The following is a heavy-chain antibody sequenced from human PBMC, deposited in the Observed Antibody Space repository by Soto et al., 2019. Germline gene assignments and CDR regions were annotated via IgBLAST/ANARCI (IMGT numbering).Heavy chain of an antibody. CDR1: GGTFSRYS. Sequence: QVQLVQSGAEVKKPGSSMKVSCKASGGTFSRYSITWVRQAPGHGLEWIGRIIPIFGIPTYAQKFQGGVTFNTDDSTSTSYMELSSMSSDDTAVYYCAREDRDRETGLVPAAIDGMDVWGQGTTVTVSS. CDR3: AREDRDRETGLVPAAIDGMDV. J-gene: IGHJ6*02. D-gene: IGHD2-2*01. CDR2: IIPIFGIP. V-gene: IGHV1-69*05.